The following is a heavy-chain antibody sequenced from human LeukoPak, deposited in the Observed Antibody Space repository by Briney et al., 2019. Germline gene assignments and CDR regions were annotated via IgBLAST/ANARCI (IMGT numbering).Heavy chain of an antibody. CDR3: AKDTRVDTAMVINYYYGMDV. V-gene: IGHV3-43*02. D-gene: IGHD5-18*01. CDR2: ISGDGGST. J-gene: IGHJ6*02. CDR1: GFTFDDYA. Sequence: GGSLRLSCAASGFTFDDYAMHWVRQAPGKGLEWVSLISGDGGSTYYADSVKGRFTISREKSKTSLYLPMNSLRTEDTALYYCAKDTRVDTAMVINYYYGMDVWGQGTTVTVSS.